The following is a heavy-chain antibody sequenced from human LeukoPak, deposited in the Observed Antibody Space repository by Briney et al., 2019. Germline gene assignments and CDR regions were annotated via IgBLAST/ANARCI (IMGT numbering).Heavy chain of an antibody. J-gene: IGHJ5*02. CDR1: GFTFSSYW. D-gene: IGHD2-21*01. CDR2: INHSGST. Sequence: PGGSLRLSCAASGFTFSSYWMSWVRQAPGKGLEWIGEINHSGSTNYNPSLKSRVTISVDTSKNQFSLKLSSVTAADTAVYYCARRSDSNWFDPWGQGTLVTVSS. CDR3: ARRSDSNWFDP. V-gene: IGHV4-34*01.